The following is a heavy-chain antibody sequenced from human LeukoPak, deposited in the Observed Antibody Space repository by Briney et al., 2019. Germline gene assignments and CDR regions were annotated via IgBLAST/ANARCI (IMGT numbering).Heavy chain of an antibody. CDR2: ISGSGNVI. CDR3: GNRLTEVAGRIDY. J-gene: IGHJ4*02. CDR1: GFTFNSSA. D-gene: IGHD6-19*01. Sequence: GGCLRLSCAASGFTFNSSAMTWVRQTPGKGLEWGATISGSGNVIHYADSMKGRFALTRDNSKRTLYLQMRTVCAEETAVYYFGNRLTEVAGRIDYWGQGNLVTVSS. V-gene: IGHV3-23*01.